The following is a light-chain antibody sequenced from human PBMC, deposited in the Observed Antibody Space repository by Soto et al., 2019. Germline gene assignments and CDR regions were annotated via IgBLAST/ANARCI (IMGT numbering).Light chain of an antibody. CDR3: QQYGTSPQT. Sequence: IVMTQSPATLSVSPGARATLPCRACQSVSILLAWYQQKHGQAPRLLIYDTSTRASGVPDRFSGSGSGTEFTLTISRLEPEDFAVYYCQQYGTSPQTFGQGTKVDIK. CDR2: DTS. J-gene: IGKJ1*01. V-gene: IGKV3D-15*01. CDR1: QSVSIL.